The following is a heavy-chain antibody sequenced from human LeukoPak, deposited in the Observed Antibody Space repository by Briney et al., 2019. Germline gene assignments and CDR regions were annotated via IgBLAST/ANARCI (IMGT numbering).Heavy chain of an antibody. D-gene: IGHD2-15*01. J-gene: IGHJ4*02. Sequence: ASVRVSCKASGYTFTSYAMHWVRQAPGQRFEWMGWINAGDGNTKYSQKFQGRVTVTRDTSASTAYMELSSLKSEDTAVYYCARDIFLRYCTGGSCLPGYWGQGTLVTVSS. CDR2: INAGDGNT. CDR1: GYTFTSYA. CDR3: ARDIFLRYCTGGSCLPGY. V-gene: IGHV1-3*01.